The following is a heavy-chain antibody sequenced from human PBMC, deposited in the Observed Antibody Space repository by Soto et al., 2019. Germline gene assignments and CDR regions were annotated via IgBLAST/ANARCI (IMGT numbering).Heavy chain of an antibody. D-gene: IGHD1-1*01. V-gene: IGHV4-38-2*02. J-gene: IGHJ6*02. CDR3: ARDHLDKRRANEYYYGLDV. CDR1: GYSITSGYY. Sequence: PSETLSLTCAVSGYSITSGYYWGWIRQPPGKGLEWIGNIFHSGSTFYNPSLKSRVIISVDTSKNQFSLQLSSVTAADTAVYYCARDHLDKRRANEYYYGLDVWGQGTTVTVSS. CDR2: IFHSGST.